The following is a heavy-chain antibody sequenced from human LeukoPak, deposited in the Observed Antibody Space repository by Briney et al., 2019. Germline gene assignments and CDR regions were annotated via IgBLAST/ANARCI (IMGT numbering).Heavy chain of an antibody. Sequence: GGSLRLSCAASGFTVSSNYMSWVRQAPGKGLEWVSVIHSGGSTYHADSVKGRLIISRDNSKNTLYLQMNSLRAEDTAVYYCAKGEPYSSSWYQVYYYYYYGMDVWGQGTTVTVSS. V-gene: IGHV3-53*01. CDR3: AKGEPYSSSWYQVYYYYYYGMDV. D-gene: IGHD6-13*01. CDR1: GFTVSSNY. J-gene: IGHJ6*02. CDR2: IHSGGST.